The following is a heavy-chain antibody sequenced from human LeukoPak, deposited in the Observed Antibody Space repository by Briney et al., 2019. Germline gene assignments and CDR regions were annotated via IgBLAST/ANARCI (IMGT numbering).Heavy chain of an antibody. V-gene: IGHV4-39*01. CDR1: GGSISSSSYY. Sequence: SETLSLTCTVSGGSISSSSYYWGWIRQPPGKGLEWIGSIYYSGSTYYNPSLKSRVTISVDTSKNQFSLELSSVTAADTAVYYCASPYSYGDAFDIWGQGTMVTVSS. CDR3: ASPYSYGDAFDI. J-gene: IGHJ3*02. D-gene: IGHD5-18*01. CDR2: IYYSGST.